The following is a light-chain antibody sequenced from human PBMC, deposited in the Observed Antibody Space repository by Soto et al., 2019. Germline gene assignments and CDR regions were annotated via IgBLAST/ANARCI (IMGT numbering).Light chain of an antibody. V-gene: IGKV3-11*01. CDR2: DAS. CDR1: QSVSSY. J-gene: IGKJ4*01. Sequence: EIVLTQSPATLSLSPGERATLSCRASQSVSSYLAWYQHKPGQTHRLLIYDASNRAPGIPARFSGSGSGTDFTLTISSLEPEDFAVDYCQQRASLTFGGGTKVEIK. CDR3: QQRASLT.